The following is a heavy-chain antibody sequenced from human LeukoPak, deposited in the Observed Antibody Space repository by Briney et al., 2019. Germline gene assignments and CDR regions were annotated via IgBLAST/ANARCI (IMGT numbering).Heavy chain of an antibody. CDR3: ARDSSGYGAFDI. J-gene: IGHJ3*02. V-gene: IGHV3-21*01. Sequence: GRSLRLSCAASGFTFSSYSMNWVRQAPGKGLEWVSSISSSSSYIYYADSVKGRFTISRDNAKNSLYLQMNSLRAEDTAVYYCARDSSGYGAFDIWGQGTMVTVSS. CDR2: ISSSSSYI. D-gene: IGHD3-22*01. CDR1: GFTFSSYS.